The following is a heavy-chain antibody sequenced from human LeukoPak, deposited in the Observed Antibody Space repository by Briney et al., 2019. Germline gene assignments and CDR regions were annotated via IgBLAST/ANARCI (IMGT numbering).Heavy chain of an antibody. CDR1: GYSISSGYY. J-gene: IGHJ5*02. D-gene: IGHD6-6*01. V-gene: IGHV4-38-2*02. CDR2: IYHSGST. CDR3: ARVGDYSSSLRGWFDP. Sequence: PSETLSLTCTVSGYSISSGYYWGWIRQPPGKGLEWIGSIYHSGSTYYNPSLKSRVTISVDTSKNQFSLQLNSVTPEDTAVYYCARVGDYSSSLRGWFDPWGQGTLVTVSS.